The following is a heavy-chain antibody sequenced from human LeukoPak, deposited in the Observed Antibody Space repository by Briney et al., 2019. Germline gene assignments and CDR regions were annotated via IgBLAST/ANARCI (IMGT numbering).Heavy chain of an antibody. CDR1: EFTFSSYS. D-gene: IGHD1-14*01. CDR3: ARDKGGSGTYNWFDP. J-gene: IGHJ5*02. Sequence: PGGSLRLSCAASEFTFSSYSMNWVRQAPGKGLEWVSSISSSSSYIYYADSVKGRFTISRDNAKNSLYLQMNSLRAEDTAVCYCARDKGGSGTYNWFDPWGQGTLVTVSS. V-gene: IGHV3-21*01. CDR2: ISSSSSYI.